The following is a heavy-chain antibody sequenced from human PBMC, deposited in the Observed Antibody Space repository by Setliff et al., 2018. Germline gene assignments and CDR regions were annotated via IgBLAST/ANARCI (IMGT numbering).Heavy chain of an antibody. CDR3: TTDPSPTFGGVIGAAFDF. V-gene: IGHV3-15*07. CDR1: GFTFSTAW. Sequence: GSLRLSCAASGFTFSTAWMNWVRQAPGKGLEWVGRIKGKNDGLATDYAAPVKGRFTISRDDSKNTLYLQMNSLKTEDTAVYYCTTDPSPTFGGVIGAAFDFWGQGTMVT. CDR2: IKGKNDGLAT. D-gene: IGHD3-16*01. J-gene: IGHJ3*01.